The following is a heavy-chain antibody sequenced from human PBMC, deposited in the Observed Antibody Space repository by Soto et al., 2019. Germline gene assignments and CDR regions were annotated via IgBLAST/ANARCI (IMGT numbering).Heavy chain of an antibody. V-gene: IGHV3-30*18. CDR1: GFTFSSYG. Sequence: QVQLVESGGGVVQPGRSLRLSCAASGFTFSSYGMHWVRQAPGKGLEWVAVISYDGSNKYYAASVKGRFTISRDNSKNTLYLQMNSLRAEDTAVYYCAKDPLCSGGSCYHWYFDLWGRGTLVTVSS. CDR2: ISYDGSNK. J-gene: IGHJ2*01. D-gene: IGHD2-15*01. CDR3: AKDPLCSGGSCYHWYFDL.